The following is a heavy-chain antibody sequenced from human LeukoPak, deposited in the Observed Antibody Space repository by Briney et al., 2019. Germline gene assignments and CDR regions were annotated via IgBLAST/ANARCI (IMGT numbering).Heavy chain of an antibody. D-gene: IGHD4-23*01. CDR2: INHSGST. Sequence: SEALSLTCAVYGGSFSGYYWSWIRQPPGKGLEWIGEINHSGSTNYIPSLKSRVTISVDTSKNQFSLKLSSVTAADTAVYYCARGPSGNRNYYYYYYMDVWGKGTTVTVSS. J-gene: IGHJ6*03. V-gene: IGHV4-34*01. CDR1: GGSFSGYY. CDR3: ARGPSGNRNYYYYYYMDV.